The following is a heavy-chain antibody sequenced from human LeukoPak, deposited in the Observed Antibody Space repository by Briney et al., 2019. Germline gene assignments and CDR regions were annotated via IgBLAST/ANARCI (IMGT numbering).Heavy chain of an antibody. V-gene: IGHV4-39*01. CDR3: ASQTGTHSPYDY. D-gene: IGHD1-7*01. CDR1: GDSISSSNSY. J-gene: IGHJ4*02. CDR2: LYYSGSS. Sequence: SEILSLTCTVSGDSISSSNSYRGWIRQPPGKGLEWIGSLYYSGSSYYNPSLKSRVTISVDTSKNQFSLKLSSVTAADTAVYYCASQTGTHSPYDYWGQGTLVAVSS.